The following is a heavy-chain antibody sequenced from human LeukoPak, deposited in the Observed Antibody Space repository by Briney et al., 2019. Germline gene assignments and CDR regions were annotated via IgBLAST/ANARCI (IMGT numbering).Heavy chain of an antibody. CDR1: GGSFSGYY. D-gene: IGHD3-3*01. CDR2: INHSGST. V-gene: IGHV4-34*01. Sequence: SETLSLTCAVYGGSFSGYYWSWIRQPPGKGLEWIGVINHSGSTNYNPSLKSRVTISVDTPKNQFSLKLSSVTAADTAVYYCARVGPYYDFWSGYYTRQIFDYWGQGTLVTVSS. J-gene: IGHJ4*02. CDR3: ARVGPYYDFWSGYYTRQIFDY.